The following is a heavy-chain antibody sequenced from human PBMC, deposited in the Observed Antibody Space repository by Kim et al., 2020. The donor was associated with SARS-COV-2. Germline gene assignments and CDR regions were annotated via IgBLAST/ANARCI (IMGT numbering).Heavy chain of an antibody. CDR2: IYYSGST. CDR3: ARRRIVAET. J-gene: IGHJ5*02. CDR1: GGSISSSSYY. D-gene: IGHD3-22*01. Sequence: SETLSLTCTVSGGSISSSSYYWGWIRQPPGKGLEWIGSIYYSGSTYYNPSLKSRVTISVDTSKNQFSLKLSSVTAADTAVYYCARRRIVAETWGQGTLVTVSS. V-gene: IGHV4-39*01.